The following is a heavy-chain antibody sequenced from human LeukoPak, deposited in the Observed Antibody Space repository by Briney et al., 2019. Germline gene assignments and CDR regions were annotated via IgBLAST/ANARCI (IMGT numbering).Heavy chain of an antibody. CDR1: GYTFTSYG. V-gene: IGHV1-18*01. D-gene: IGHD2-2*01. CDR3: ARDSPLYCSSTSCYYYYYGMDV. J-gene: IGHJ6*02. Sequence: ASVKVSCKASGYTFTSYGISWVRQAPGQGLEWMGWISAYNGNTNYAQKLQGRVTMTTDTSTSTAYMELRSLRSDDTAAYYCARDSPLYCSSTSCYYYYYGMDVWGQGTTVTVSS. CDR2: ISAYNGNT.